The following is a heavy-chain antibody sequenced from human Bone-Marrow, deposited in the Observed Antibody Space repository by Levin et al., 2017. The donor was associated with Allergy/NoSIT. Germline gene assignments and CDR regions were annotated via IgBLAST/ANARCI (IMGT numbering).Heavy chain of an antibody. J-gene: IGHJ6*03. CDR2: IWYDGSNK. D-gene: IGHD6-13*01. Sequence: SCAASGFTFSSYGMHWVRQAPGKGLEWVAVIWYDGSNKYYADSVKGRFTISRDNSKNTLYLQMNSLRAEDTAVYYCARDWIAAAGTKVENYYYYMDVWGKGTTVTVSS. CDR3: ARDWIAAAGTKVENYYYYMDV. V-gene: IGHV3-33*01. CDR1: GFTFSSYG.